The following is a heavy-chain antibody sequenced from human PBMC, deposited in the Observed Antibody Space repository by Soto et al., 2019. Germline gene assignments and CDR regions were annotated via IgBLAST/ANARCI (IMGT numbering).Heavy chain of an antibody. V-gene: IGHV3-48*01. CDR3: ARDSAFSFDY. J-gene: IGHJ4*02. Sequence: QPGGSLRLSCSVSGFSFSTYSMNWVRQAPGKGLEWVSYIRSSDRTIYYADSVKGRFTISSDNAENSLYLQMNSLRAEDTAVYYCARDSAFSFDYWGQGA. CDR2: IRSSDRTI. CDR1: GFSFSTYS.